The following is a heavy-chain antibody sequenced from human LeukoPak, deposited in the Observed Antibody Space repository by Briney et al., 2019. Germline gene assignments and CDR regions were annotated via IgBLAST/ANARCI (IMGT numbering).Heavy chain of an antibody. CDR1: GYTFTSYD. V-gene: IGHV1-8*03. J-gene: IGHJ4*02. Sequence: GASVKVSCKASGYTFTSYDINWVRQATGQGLEWMGWMNPNSGNTGYAQKFQGRVTITRNTSISTAYMELSSLRSEDTAVYYCARGMGIAAAGTIDYWGQGTLVTVSS. CDR2: MNPNSGNT. CDR3: ARGMGIAAAGTIDY. D-gene: IGHD6-13*01.